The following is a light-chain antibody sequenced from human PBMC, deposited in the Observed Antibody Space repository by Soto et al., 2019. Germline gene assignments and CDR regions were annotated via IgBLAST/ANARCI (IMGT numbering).Light chain of an antibody. V-gene: IGKV3-20*01. J-gene: IGKJ4*01. Sequence: EVVLTQSPGTLSLSPGERATLPCRASQGINTFLAWYQQRRGQAPRLLVYGASNRATGISDRFSGSWSGTDFTLTISRLEPEDFAVYFCQQYETTPLTFGGGTKVDI. CDR1: QGINTF. CDR2: GAS. CDR3: QQYETTPLT.